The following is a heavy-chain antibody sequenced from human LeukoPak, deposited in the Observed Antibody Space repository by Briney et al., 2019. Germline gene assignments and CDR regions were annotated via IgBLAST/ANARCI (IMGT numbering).Heavy chain of an antibody. Sequence: GASVKVSCKASGYTFTDYYIHWVRQAPGQGLEWMGWISNYNGKTNYAQKFQGRVTMTTDTYTSTAYMELRSLTSDDTAVYFCARDNGGGGYMYGSNFDYWGQGTLVTVSS. CDR3: ARDNGGGGYMYGSNFDY. D-gene: IGHD5-18*01. V-gene: IGHV1-18*04. J-gene: IGHJ4*02. CDR1: GYTFTDYY. CDR2: ISNYNGKT.